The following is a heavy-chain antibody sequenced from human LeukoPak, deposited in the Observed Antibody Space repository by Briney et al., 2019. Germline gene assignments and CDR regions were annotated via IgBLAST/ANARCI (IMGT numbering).Heavy chain of an antibody. CDR2: IPYDGSNK. CDR3: ARLLTPFLRQGLWLAAAGTFDY. D-gene: IGHD6-13*01. CDR1: GFTFSSYG. Sequence: GGSLRLSCTASGFTFSSYGMHWVRQAPGKGLEWLAVIPYDGSNKYYADSVKGRFTISRDNSKNTLFLQMNSLRADDTAVYYCARLLTPFLRQGLWLAAAGTFDYWGQGTLVTVSS. V-gene: IGHV3-30*03. J-gene: IGHJ4*02.